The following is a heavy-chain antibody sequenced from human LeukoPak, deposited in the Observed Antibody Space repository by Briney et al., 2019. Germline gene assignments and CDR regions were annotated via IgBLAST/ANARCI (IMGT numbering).Heavy chain of an antibody. V-gene: IGHV1-2*02. CDR2: INPNSGDT. D-gene: IGHD3-9*01. CDR1: GYTFTGYY. J-gene: IGHJ5*02. CDR3: ARKRLGMTGYLNSSRNWFDP. Sequence: ASVKVSCKASGYTFTGYYMHWVRQAPGKGLEWVGRINPNSGDTNYAQKFQGRVTMPRDTSISTASMELSRLRSDDTAVYYCARKRLGMTGYLNSSRNWFDPWGQGTLVTVSS.